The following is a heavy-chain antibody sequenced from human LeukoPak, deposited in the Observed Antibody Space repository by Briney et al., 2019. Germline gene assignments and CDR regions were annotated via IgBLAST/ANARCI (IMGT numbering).Heavy chain of an antibody. J-gene: IGHJ6*03. CDR3: ARDAPHAYGSGSNYYYYYMDV. V-gene: IGHV3-7*01. CDR2: IKQDGSEK. Sequence: PGGSLRLSCAASGFTFSSYWMSWVRQAPGKGLEWVANIKQDGSEKYYVDSVKGRLTISRDNAKISLYLQTNSLRAEDTAVYYCARDAPHAYGSGSNYYYYYMDVWGKGTTVTVSS. CDR1: GFTFSSYW. D-gene: IGHD3-10*01.